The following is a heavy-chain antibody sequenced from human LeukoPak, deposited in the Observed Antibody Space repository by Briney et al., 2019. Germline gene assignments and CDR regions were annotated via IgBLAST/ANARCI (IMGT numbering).Heavy chain of an antibody. J-gene: IGHJ4*02. Sequence: SETLSLTCAVSGGSFSGYYWTWIRQPPGKGLEWIGEINHSGSTNYNPSLKSRVTISVDTSKNQFSLKLSSVTAADTAVYYCARAYADYYDSSGYFYFDYWGQGTLVTVSS. CDR1: GGSFSGYY. V-gene: IGHV4-34*01. CDR2: INHSGST. D-gene: IGHD3-22*01. CDR3: ARAYADYYDSSGYFYFDY.